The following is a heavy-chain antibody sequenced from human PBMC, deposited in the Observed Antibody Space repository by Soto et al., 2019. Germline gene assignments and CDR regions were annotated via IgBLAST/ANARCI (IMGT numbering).Heavy chain of an antibody. V-gene: IGHV4-39*01. J-gene: IGHJ4*02. CDR2: IYYSGTT. Sequence: SETLSLTCTVSGDPITSNSYFWAWIRQPPGKGLEWIGSIYYSGTTYINPSLKSRVTISVDRSKNQFSLKLSSVTAADTAVYYCARHFSVDYFDYWGQGALVTVSS. CDR1: GDPITSNSYF. CDR3: ARHFSVDYFDY.